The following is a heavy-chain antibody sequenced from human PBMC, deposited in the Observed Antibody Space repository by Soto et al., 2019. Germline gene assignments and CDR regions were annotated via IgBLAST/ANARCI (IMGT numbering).Heavy chain of an antibody. J-gene: IGHJ4*02. Sequence: PGGSLRLSCAASGFTFSSYAMSWVRQAPGKGLEWVSAISGSGGSTYYADSVKGGFTISRDNSKNTLYLQMNSLRAEDTAVYYCAKVPQWELAQPYYFDYWGQGTLVTVSS. CDR2: ISGSGGST. CDR3: AKVPQWELAQPYYFDY. D-gene: IGHD1-26*01. V-gene: IGHV3-23*01. CDR1: GFTFSSYA.